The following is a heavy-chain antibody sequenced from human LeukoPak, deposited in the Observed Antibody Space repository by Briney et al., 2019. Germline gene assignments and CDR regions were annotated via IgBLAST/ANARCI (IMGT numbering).Heavy chain of an antibody. CDR1: GGSISSYY. CDR2: IYYSGST. D-gene: IGHD2-21*02. J-gene: IGHJ3*02. CDR3: ARVVVATSGDAFDI. Sequence: SETLSLTCTVSGGSISSYYWSWIRQPPGKGLEWIEYIYYSGSTNYNPSLKSRVTISVDTSKNQFSLKLSSVTAADTAVYYCARVVVATSGDAFDIWGQGTMVTVSS. V-gene: IGHV4-59*01.